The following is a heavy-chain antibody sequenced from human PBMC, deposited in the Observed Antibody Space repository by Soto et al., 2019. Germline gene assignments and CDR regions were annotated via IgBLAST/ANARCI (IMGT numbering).Heavy chain of an antibody. CDR2: IYYSGST. CDR3: ERVSGTYYYGSGSLDP. D-gene: IGHD3-10*01. Sequence: SETLSLTCTVSGGSISSYYWSWIRQPPGKGLEWIGYIYYSGSTNYNPSLKSRVTISVDTSKNQFSLKLSSVTAADTAVYYCERVSGTYYYGSGSLDPWGQGTLVTVSS. V-gene: IGHV4-59*01. CDR1: GGSISSYY. J-gene: IGHJ5*02.